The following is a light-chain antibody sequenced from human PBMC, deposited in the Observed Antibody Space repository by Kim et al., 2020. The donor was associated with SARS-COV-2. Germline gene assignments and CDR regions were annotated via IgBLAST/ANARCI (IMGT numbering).Light chain of an antibody. V-gene: IGKV1-39*01. CDR3: QQSYTTPYT. Sequence: SASVGDRSKITCRTHQKLATYLHWYQQKAGRVPILLIYASSSLESGVPSRFSGSGSVTDFTLTIDSLQPEDFATYYCQQSYTTPYTFGQGTKLEI. J-gene: IGKJ2*01. CDR2: ASS. CDR1: QKLATY.